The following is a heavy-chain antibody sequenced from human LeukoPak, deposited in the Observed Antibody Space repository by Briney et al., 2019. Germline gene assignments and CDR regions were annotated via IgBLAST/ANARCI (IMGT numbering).Heavy chain of an antibody. CDR1: GFTFSDHY. D-gene: IGHD5-24*01. V-gene: IGHV3-72*01. CDR2: IRDKANSYTT. J-gene: IGHJ4*02. CDR3: ALEMVTIGIDY. Sequence: GGSLRLSCAASGFTFSDHYMDWVRQAPGKGLEWVGRIRDKANSYTTEYAATVKGRFTISRDDSKNSLYLQMNSLRTEDTAVYYCALEMVTIGIDYWGQGTLVTVSS.